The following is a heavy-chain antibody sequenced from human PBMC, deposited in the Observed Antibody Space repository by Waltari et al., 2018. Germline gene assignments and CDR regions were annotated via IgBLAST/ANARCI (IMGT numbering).Heavy chain of an antibody. CDR3: ARQGHYDFWTGYYLFDY. J-gene: IGHJ4*02. CDR2: IYYSGST. Sequence: QVQLQESGPGLVKPSETPSLTCTVSGGSISNYYWSWIRQSPGKGLEWIGSIYYSGSTNYNPSLKSRVTLSVDTSKNHFSLKLSSVTAADTALYYCARQGHYDFWTGYYLFDYWGQGTLVTVSS. D-gene: IGHD3-3*01. CDR1: GGSISNYY. V-gene: IGHV4-59*08.